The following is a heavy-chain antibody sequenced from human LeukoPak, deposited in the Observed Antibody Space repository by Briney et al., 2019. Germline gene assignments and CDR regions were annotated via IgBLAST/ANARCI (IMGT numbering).Heavy chain of an antibody. Sequence: GASVKVSCKASGGTFSSYAISWVRQAPGQGLEWMGGFDVIDSETFYAQKFQGRVTMTEDSSTDTAYMELRSLTSDDTALYYCAAGRPYSLLDYWGQGTLVTVSS. CDR1: GGTFSSYA. J-gene: IGHJ4*02. V-gene: IGHV1-24*01. CDR2: FDVIDSET. D-gene: IGHD5-18*01. CDR3: AAGRPYSLLDY.